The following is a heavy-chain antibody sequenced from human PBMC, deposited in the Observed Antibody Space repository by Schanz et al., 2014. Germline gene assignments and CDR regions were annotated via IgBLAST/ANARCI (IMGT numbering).Heavy chain of an antibody. V-gene: IGHV3-23*04. Sequence: EVQLVESGGSLVQPGGSLRLSCVASGFTFFGSFAMSWVRQAPGKGLEWVSGMSGSGGSTYDAGSVKGRFTISRDNAENTLYLQMNSLRVEDTAVYYCAMGGYQLHHWGQGTLVTVSS. CDR3: AMGGYQLHH. J-gene: IGHJ4*02. CDR2: MSGSGGST. D-gene: IGHD1-7*01. CDR1: GFTFFGSFA.